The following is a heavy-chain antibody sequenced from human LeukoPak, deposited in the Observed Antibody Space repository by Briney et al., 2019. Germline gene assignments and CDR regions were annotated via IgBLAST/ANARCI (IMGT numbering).Heavy chain of an antibody. CDR2: ISGSGGST. Sequence: GGSLRLSCAASGFTFSSYAMSWVRQAPGKGLEWVSAISGSGGSTYYADSVKGRFTISRDNAKNSLYLQMNSLRAEDTAVYYCARGAYYYDSSGYYWSTGDFSSLDYWGQGTLVTVSS. V-gene: IGHV3-23*01. CDR1: GFTFSSYA. CDR3: ARGAYYYDSSGYYWSTGDFSSLDY. D-gene: IGHD3-22*01. J-gene: IGHJ4*02.